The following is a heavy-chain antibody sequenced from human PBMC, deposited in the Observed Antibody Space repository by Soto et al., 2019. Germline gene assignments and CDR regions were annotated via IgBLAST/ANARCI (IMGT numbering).Heavy chain of an antibody. CDR1: GGSFSGYY. Sequence: SETLSLTCAVYGGSFSGYYWSWIRQPPGKGLEWIGEINHSGSTNYNPSLKSRVTISVDTSKNQFSLKLSSVTAADTAVYYCARGGGYWGQGTLVTVSS. CDR3: ARGGGY. J-gene: IGHJ4*02. D-gene: IGHD3-16*01. V-gene: IGHV4-34*01. CDR2: INHSGST.